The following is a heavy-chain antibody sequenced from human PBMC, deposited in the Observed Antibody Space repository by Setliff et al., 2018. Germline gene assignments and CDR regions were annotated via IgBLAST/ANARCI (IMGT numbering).Heavy chain of an antibody. CDR3: ARDPTTYYDILTGSSSQRYGMDV. V-gene: IGHV1-18*01. Sequence: ASVKVSCKASGYTFTSYGISWVRQAPGQGLEWMGWISAYNGNTNYAQKFQGRVTMTRDTSTSTVYMELSSLRSEDTAVYYCARDPTTYYDILTGSSSQRYGMDVWGQGTTVTVSS. D-gene: IGHD3-9*01. J-gene: IGHJ6*02. CDR2: ISAYNGNT. CDR1: GYTFTSYG.